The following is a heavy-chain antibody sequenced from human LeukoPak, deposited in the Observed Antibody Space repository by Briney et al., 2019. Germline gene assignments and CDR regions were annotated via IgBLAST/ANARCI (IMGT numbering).Heavy chain of an antibody. Sequence: SETLSLTCTVSGGSISSSSYYWGWIRQPPGKGLEWIGSMYYSGSTYYNPSLKSRVTISVDTSKNQFSLKLSSVTAADTAVYFCGRLDDYDYSAWWGQGILVTVSS. D-gene: IGHD3-22*01. J-gene: IGHJ4*02. CDR2: MYYSGST. V-gene: IGHV4-39*01. CDR3: GRLDDYDYSAW. CDR1: GGSISSSSYY.